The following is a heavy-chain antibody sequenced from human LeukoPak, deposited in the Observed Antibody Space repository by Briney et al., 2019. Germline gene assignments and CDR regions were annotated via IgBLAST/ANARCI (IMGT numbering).Heavy chain of an antibody. Sequence: GGSLRLSCAVSGFTFSAYAMSWVRQAPGKGLEWVSAMSGSGGMTYYADSVKGRFSISRDNSKNTLHRQMNSLRAEDTAVYYCAKGAMPYYDGSGYNYFDYWGQGTPVTVSS. V-gene: IGHV3-23*01. CDR2: MSGSGGMT. D-gene: IGHD3-22*01. CDR1: GFTFSAYA. CDR3: AKGAMPYYDGSGYNYFDY. J-gene: IGHJ4*02.